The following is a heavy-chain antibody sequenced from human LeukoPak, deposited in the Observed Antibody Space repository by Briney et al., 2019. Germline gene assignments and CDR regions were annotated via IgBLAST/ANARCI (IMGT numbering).Heavy chain of an antibody. J-gene: IGHJ6*03. Sequence: SETLSLTCNVSGGSINSGRYYWSWIRQPAGRGLEWIGHISTSGRTSYSPSLKSRVTISVDTSKNQFSLKMSSVSAADTAVYYCAKLGSSSWYTNYYYYYYMDVWGKGTTVTVSS. D-gene: IGHD6-13*01. CDR3: AKLGSSSWYTNYYYYYYMDV. CDR1: GGSINSGRYY. V-gene: IGHV4-61*09. CDR2: ISTSGRT.